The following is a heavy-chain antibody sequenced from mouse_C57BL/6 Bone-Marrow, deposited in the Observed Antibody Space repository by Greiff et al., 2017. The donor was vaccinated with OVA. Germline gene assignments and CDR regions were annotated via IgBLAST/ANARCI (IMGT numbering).Heavy chain of an antibody. Sequence: EVQLQQSGAELVRPGASVKLSCTASGFNIKDDYMHWVKQRPEQGLEWIGWIDPENGDTEYASKFQGKATITAETSSNTAYLQLSSLTSEDTAVYYGTGRGYAMDYWGQGTSVTVSA. D-gene: IGHD1-1*01. CDR2: IDPENGDT. J-gene: IGHJ4*01. CDR1: GFNIKDDY. CDR3: TGRGYAMDY. V-gene: IGHV14-4*01.